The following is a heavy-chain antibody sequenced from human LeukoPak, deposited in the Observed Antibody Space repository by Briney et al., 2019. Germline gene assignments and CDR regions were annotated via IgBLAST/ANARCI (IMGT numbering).Heavy chain of an antibody. J-gene: IGHJ6*02. CDR2: INHSGST. V-gene: IGHV4-34*01. Sequence: SETLSLTCAVYGGSFSGYYWSWIRQPPGKGLEWIGEINHSGSTNYNPSLKSRVTISVDTSKKQFSLKLSSVTAADTAVYYCARGEATVTTNYYYYYGMDVWGQGTTVTVSS. D-gene: IGHD4-17*01. CDR1: GGSFSGYY. CDR3: ARGEATVTTNYYYYYGMDV.